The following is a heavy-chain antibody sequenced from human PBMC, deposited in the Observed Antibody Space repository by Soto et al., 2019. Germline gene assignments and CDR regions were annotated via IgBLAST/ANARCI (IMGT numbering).Heavy chain of an antibody. CDR1: GFSLSTSGVG. CDR3: AHRRVDRYFDY. V-gene: IGHV2-5*02. J-gene: IGHJ4*02. Sequence: QITLKESGPTLVKPTQTLTLTCTFSGFSLSTSGVGVGWIRQPPGKALEWLALIYWDDDKRYSPSLKSRLTTTKDTSKNQVVLTMTNMDPVDTSAYYCAHRRVDRYFDYWGQGTLVTVSS. D-gene: IGHD2-15*01. CDR2: IYWDDDK.